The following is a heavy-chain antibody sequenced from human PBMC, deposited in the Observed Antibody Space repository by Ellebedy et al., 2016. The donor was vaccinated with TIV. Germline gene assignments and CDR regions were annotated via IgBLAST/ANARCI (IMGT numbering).Heavy chain of an antibody. CDR3: ARDVEDYMDV. CDR1: GFTFSSYS. V-gene: IGHV3-21*01. Sequence: GESLKISCVASGFTFSSYSMNWVRQAPGKGLEWVSSISSSSSYIYYADSVKGRFTISRDNAKNSLYLQMNSLRAEDTAVYYCARDVEDYMDVWGKGTTVTVSS. D-gene: IGHD2-21*01. J-gene: IGHJ6*03. CDR2: ISSSSSYI.